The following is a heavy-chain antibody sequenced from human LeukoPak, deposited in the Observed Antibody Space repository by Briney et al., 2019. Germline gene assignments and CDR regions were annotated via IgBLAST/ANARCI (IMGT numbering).Heavy chain of an antibody. CDR3: ASNGPTGSGWFDP. D-gene: IGHD6-19*01. Sequence: SETLSLTCAVSGGSISSSNWWSWVRQPPGKGPEWIGEIYHSGSTNYNPSLKSRVTISVDKSKSQFSLKLSSVTAADTAVYYCASNGPTGSGWFDPWGQGTLVTVSS. J-gene: IGHJ5*02. CDR1: GGSISSSNW. CDR2: IYHSGST. V-gene: IGHV4-4*02.